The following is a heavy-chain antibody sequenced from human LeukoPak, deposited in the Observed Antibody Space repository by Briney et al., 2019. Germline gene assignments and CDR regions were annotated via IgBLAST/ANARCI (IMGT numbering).Heavy chain of an antibody. Sequence: ASVKVSCKASRYTFTGYYMHWVRQAPGQGLEWMGWINPNSGGTNYSQKFQGRVTMTRDTSISTAYMELSRLRSDDTAVYYCARSSRYSSSWEAINYYYYYYMDVWGKGTTVTISS. CDR1: RYTFTGYY. D-gene: IGHD6-13*01. V-gene: IGHV1-2*02. CDR3: ARSSRYSSSWEAINYYYYYYMDV. CDR2: INPNSGGT. J-gene: IGHJ6*03.